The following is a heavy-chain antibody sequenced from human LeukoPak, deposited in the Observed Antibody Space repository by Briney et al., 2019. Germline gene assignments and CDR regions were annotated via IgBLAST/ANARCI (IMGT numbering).Heavy chain of an antibody. CDR1: GGSISSYY. V-gene: IGHV4-59*01. J-gene: IGHJ3*02. CDR2: IYYSGST. Sequence: EPSETLSLTCTVSGGSISSYYWSWIRQPPGKGLEWIGYIYYSGSTNYNPSLKSRVTISLDTSKNQFSLRLSSVTAADTAVYYCARSEYSYGADAFDIWGQGTMVTVSS. CDR3: ARSEYSYGADAFDI. D-gene: IGHD5-18*01.